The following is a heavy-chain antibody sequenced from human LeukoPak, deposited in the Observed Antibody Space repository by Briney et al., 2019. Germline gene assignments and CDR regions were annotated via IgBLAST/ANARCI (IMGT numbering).Heavy chain of an antibody. D-gene: IGHD3-10*01. CDR2: IYYSGST. CDR3: ARHYSGSYAFDI. Sequence: PSETLSLTCTVSGGSISSYYWSWIRQPPGKGLEWIGYIYYSGSTNYNPSPKSRVTISVDTSKNQFSLKLSSVTAADTAVYYCARHYSGSYAFDIWGQGTMVTVSS. V-gene: IGHV4-59*08. CDR1: GGSISSYY. J-gene: IGHJ3*02.